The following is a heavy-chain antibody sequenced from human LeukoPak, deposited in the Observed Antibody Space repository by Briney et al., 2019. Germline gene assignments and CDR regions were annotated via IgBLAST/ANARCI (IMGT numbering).Heavy chain of an antibody. J-gene: IGHJ5*02. CDR3: ARAVAGWFDP. CDR2: INHSGST. V-gene: IGHV4-34*01. Sequence: SETLSLTCAVYGGSFSGYYWSWIRQPPGKGLEWIGEINHSGSTNYNPSLKSRVTISVDTSKNQFSLKLSSVTAADTAVYYCARAVAGWFDPWGQGTLVTASS. CDR1: GGSFSGYY. D-gene: IGHD2-15*01.